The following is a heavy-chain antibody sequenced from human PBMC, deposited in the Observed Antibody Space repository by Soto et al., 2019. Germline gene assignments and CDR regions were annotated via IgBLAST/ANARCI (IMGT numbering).Heavy chain of an antibody. Sequence: GGSLRLSCAASGFTFSSYAMSWARRPQGKGLEWVSAISGSGGSTYYADSVKGRFTISRDNSKNTLYLQMNSLRAEDTAVYYCASRPGEYSSSSGYYWGQGTLVTVSS. CDR2: ISGSGGST. D-gene: IGHD6-6*01. CDR1: GFTFSSYA. CDR3: ASRPGEYSSSSGYY. J-gene: IGHJ4*02. V-gene: IGHV3-23*01.